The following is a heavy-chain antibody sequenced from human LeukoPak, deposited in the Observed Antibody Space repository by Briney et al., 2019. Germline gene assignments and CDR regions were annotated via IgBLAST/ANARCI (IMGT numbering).Heavy chain of an antibody. D-gene: IGHD3/OR15-3a*01. CDR1: GYTFTSYD. V-gene: IGHV1-8*01. CDR3: ARALSWTTESYYYMDV. J-gene: IGHJ6*03. Sequence: AASVKVSCKASGYTFTSYDINWVRQATGQGLEWMGWMNPSSGNTGYAQKFQGRVIMTKNTSITTAYMDLSSLKSEDMAVYYCARALSWTTESYYYMDVWGKGTTVTVSS. CDR2: MNPSSGNT.